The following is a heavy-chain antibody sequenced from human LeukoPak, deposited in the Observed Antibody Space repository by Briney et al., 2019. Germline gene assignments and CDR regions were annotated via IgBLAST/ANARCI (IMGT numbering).Heavy chain of an antibody. J-gene: IGHJ5*02. Sequence: GGSLRLSCAASGFTFSSYGMHWVRQAPGKGLEWVAFIRYDGSNKYYADSVKGRFTISRDNAKNSLYLQMNSLRAEDTALYYCARVETYYDFWSGYTNWFDPWGQGTLVTVSS. CDR2: IRYDGSNK. CDR3: ARVETYYDFWSGYTNWFDP. CDR1: GFTFSSYG. D-gene: IGHD3-3*01. V-gene: IGHV3-30*02.